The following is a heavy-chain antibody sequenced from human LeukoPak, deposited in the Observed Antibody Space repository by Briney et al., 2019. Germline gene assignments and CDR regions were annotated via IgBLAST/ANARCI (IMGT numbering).Heavy chain of an antibody. V-gene: IGHV3-30*02. CDR3: AKDKGQLTSKYYFDY. D-gene: IGHD6-13*01. Sequence: GGSLRLSCAASGFTFSSYGMHWVRQAPGKGLEWVAFIRYDGSNKYYADSVKGRFTISRDNSKNTLYLQMNSLRAEDTAVYYCAKDKGQLTSKYYFDYWGQGTLVTVSS. CDR1: GFTFSSYG. J-gene: IGHJ4*02. CDR2: IRYDGSNK.